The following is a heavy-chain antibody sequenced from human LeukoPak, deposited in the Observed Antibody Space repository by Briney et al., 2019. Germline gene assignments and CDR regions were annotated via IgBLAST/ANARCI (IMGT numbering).Heavy chain of an antibody. J-gene: IGHJ4*02. CDR1: GGSFSGYY. CDR2: ISGSDDGT. V-gene: IGHV3-23*01. Sequence: ETLSLTCAVYGGSFSGYYWSWVRQIPGKGLEWVSAISGSDDGTYYADSVKGRFTISRDNSRNTLYLQMNTLRAEDTAVYFCAKSPVPSCRGSFCYPFDYWGQGNLVTVSS. D-gene: IGHD2-15*01. CDR3: AKSPVPSCRGSFCYPFDY.